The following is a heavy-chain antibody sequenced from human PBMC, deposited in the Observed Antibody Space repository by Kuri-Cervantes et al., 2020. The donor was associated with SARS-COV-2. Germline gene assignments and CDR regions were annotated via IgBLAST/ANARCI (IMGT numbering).Heavy chain of an antibody. D-gene: IGHD1-1*01. J-gene: IGHJ3*02. V-gene: IGHV1-8*03. CDR1: GYTFINYD. CDR3: ARDIGDWNPDGFDI. Sequence: ASVKVSCQTSGYTFINYDINWVRQATGQGLEWMGWMNPNRGNTGYAQKFQGRDTITRNTSISTAYMELSSLRYEDAAVYYYARDIGDWNPDGFDIWGQGTMVTVSS. CDR2: MNPNRGNT.